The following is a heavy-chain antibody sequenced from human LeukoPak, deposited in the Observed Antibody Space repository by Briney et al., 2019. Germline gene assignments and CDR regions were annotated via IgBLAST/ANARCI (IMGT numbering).Heavy chain of an antibody. CDR1: GGSLSSSSHC. V-gene: IGHV4-39*01. D-gene: IGHD2-2*01. J-gene: IGHJ6*04. CDR2: IYYSGST. CDR3: ARLYCSTSRCPLGTMGV. Sequence: SETLSLTCTVSGGSLSSSSHCWGWIRQPPGKGLEWIGRIYYSGSTYYNPSLKSRVTISVATSKNECSLKLRSVTAAATVVYYCARLYCSTSRCPLGTMGVWGKGTPVTVSS.